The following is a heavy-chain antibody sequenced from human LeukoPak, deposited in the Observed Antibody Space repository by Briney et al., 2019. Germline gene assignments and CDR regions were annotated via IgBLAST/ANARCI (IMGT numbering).Heavy chain of an antibody. CDR1: GGPISSGHYY. Sequence: SQTLSLTCTVSGGPISSGHYYWRSIRQPPGKGLEWIGYIYYSGSTYYNPSPKSRVTISVDKPKNQFSLQLSSVTAADTAVYYCASHRNYGDTIWERYFYYLGQGTLVTVSS. CDR2: IYYSGST. J-gene: IGHJ4*02. D-gene: IGHD4-17*01. CDR3: ASHRNYGDTIWERYFYY. V-gene: IGHV4-30-4*01.